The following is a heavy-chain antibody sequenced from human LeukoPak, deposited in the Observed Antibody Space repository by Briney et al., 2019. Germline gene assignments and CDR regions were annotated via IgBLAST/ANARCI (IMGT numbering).Heavy chain of an antibody. D-gene: IGHD6-6*01. Sequence: SETLSLTCTVSGGSISSSSYYWGWIRQPPGEGLEWIGSIYYSGSTYYNPSLKSRVTISVDTSKNQFTLKLSSVTAADTAVYYCARTGRQLVRLCWFDPWGQGTLVTVSS. J-gene: IGHJ5*02. CDR3: ARTGRQLVRLCWFDP. CDR1: GGSISSSSYY. V-gene: IGHV4-39*06. CDR2: IYYSGST.